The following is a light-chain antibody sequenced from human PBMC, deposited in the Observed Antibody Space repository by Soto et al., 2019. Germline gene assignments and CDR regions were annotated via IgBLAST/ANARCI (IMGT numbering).Light chain of an antibody. CDR3: HHYYSGRQWT. V-gene: IGKV3-15*01. CDR2: WAS. Sequence: EIVMTQSPATLSVSPGERATLSCRASQSVSSNLAWYQKKPGQSPKLLIYWASTREYGVPARFSGGGSGTDFTLTISSLQAEDVAVYYCHHYYSGRQWTFGQGTKVDIK. J-gene: IGKJ1*01. CDR1: QSVSSN.